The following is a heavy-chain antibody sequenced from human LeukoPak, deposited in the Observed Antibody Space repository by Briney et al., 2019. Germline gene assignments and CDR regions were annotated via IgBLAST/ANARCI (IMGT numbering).Heavy chain of an antibody. CDR2: IYPRDGST. J-gene: IGHJ4*02. V-gene: IGHV1-46*01. CDR1: GYTFTSNY. Sequence: ASVKVSCKASGYTFTSNYIHWVRQAPGQGLEWMGMIYPRDGSTSYAQKFQGRVTVTRDTSTSTVHMELSGLRSEDRGVYYCESDQEGFYYWGPGTLVTLSP. CDR3: ESDQEGFYY.